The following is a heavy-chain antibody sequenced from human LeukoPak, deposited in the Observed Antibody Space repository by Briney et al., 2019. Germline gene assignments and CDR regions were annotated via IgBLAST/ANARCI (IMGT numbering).Heavy chain of an antibody. CDR1: GFNFYRFT. D-gene: IGHD5-24*01. CDR3: AKERDGHKDGLDS. CDR2: IGRDGRVT. Sequence: PGGSLRLSCTASGFNFYRFTMHWVRQSPGKGLEWVSFIGRDGRVTSYADSVKGRFTISRDNSRNSVYLQGDSLRPEDTAFYHCAKERDGHKDGLDSWGQGTLVTVSS. V-gene: IGHV3-43*01. J-gene: IGHJ4*02.